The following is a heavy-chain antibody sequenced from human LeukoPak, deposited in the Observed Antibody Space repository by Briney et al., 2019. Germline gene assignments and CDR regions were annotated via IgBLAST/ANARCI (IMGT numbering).Heavy chain of an antibody. J-gene: IGHJ4*02. CDR1: GFTFSRYA. D-gene: IGHD1-14*01. CDR2: IWPDGSKT. Sequence: GGSLRLSCAASGFTFSRYAMHWVRQAPGKGLEWVAFIWPDGSKTYYADSVRGRLTISRDNSKNTLHLEMNTVRAEDTALYYCAKISSSSEPDFDYWGQGTLVTVS. V-gene: IGHV3-30*02. CDR3: AKISSSSEPDFDY.